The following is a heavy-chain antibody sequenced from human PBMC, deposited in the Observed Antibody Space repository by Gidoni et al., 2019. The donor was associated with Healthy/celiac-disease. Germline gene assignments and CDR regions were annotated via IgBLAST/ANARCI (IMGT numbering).Heavy chain of an antibody. V-gene: IGHV4-4*02. D-gene: IGHD2-15*01. CDR3: ASSLPYCSGGSCSVYYYYGMDV. CDR2: IYHSGST. Sequence: QVQLQESGPGLVKPSGTLSLTCAVSGGSISSSNWWSWVRQPPGKGLEWIGEIYHSGSTNYTPSLKSRVTISVDKSKNQFSLKLSSVTAADTAVYYCASSLPYCSGGSCSVYYYYGMDVWGQGTTVTVSS. CDR1: GGSISSSNW. J-gene: IGHJ6*02.